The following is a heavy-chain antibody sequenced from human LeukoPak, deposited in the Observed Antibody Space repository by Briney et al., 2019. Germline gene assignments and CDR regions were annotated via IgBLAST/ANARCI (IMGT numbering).Heavy chain of an antibody. CDR3: ARDRDITMVRGVEGY. J-gene: IGHJ4*02. CDR2: INWNGGST. Sequence: GGSLRLSCAASGFTFSSYSMNWVRQAPGKGLEWVSGINWNGGSTGYADSVKGRFTISRDNAKNSLYLQMNSLRAEDTALYYCARDRDITMVRGVEGYWGQGTLVTVSS. V-gene: IGHV3-20*04. CDR1: GFTFSSYS. D-gene: IGHD3-10*01.